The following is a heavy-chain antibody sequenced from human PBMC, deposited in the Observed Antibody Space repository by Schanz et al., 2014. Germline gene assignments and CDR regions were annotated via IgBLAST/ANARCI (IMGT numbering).Heavy chain of an antibody. CDR2: ISSGGGST. J-gene: IGHJ6*03. CDR1: GFTFSSYA. V-gene: IGHV3-23*01. D-gene: IGHD2-2*01. CDR3: ARVKYCTITSCDRAETEGIYYIDV. Sequence: EVHLLDSGGGLVQPGGSLRLSCAASGFTFSSYAMSWVRQAPGKGLEWVSSISSGGGSTYYADSVKGRFTISRDNSKNTLYLQMKSLRAEDTAVYYCARVKYCTITSCDRAETEGIYYIDVWGKGTTVTVSS.